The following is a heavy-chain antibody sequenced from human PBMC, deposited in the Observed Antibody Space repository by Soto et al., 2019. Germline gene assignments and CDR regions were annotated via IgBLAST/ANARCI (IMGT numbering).Heavy chain of an antibody. J-gene: IGHJ5*02. CDR1: GVSITSHY. CDR2: TYFRGSA. CDR3: ARDLRSRGWFDP. Sequence: PSETLSLTCDVSGVSITSHYWNWIPQSPGMGLEWICSTYFRGSASYNPSLKSRVTISLDTSKDQLSLTLSAVTAADSAVYYCARDLRSRGWFDPWGPGILVTVSS. V-gene: IGHV4-59*11.